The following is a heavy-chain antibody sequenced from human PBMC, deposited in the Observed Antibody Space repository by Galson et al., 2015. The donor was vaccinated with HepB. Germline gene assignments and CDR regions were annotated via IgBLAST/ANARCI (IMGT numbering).Heavy chain of an antibody. CDR3: AKGRLNGGVGGFLDWLLWAHYYGMDV. V-gene: IGHV3-73*01. J-gene: IGHJ6*02. CDR1: GFTFSGSA. D-gene: IGHD3-3*01. Sequence: SLRLSCAASGFTFSGSAMHWVRQASGKGLEWVGRIRSKANSYATAYAASVKGRFTISRDDSKNTAYLRMNSLRAEDTAAYYCAKGRLNGGVGGFLDWLLWAHYYGMDVWGQGTTVIVSS. CDR2: IRSKANSYAT.